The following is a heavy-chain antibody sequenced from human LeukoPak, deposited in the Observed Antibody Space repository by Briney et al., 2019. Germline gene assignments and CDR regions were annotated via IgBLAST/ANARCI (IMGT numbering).Heavy chain of an antibody. CDR2: ISYDGSNK. CDR3: AKNPMTTVTPQYYFDY. V-gene: IGHV3-30*18. Sequence: GGSLRLSCAASGFTLSSYGMHWVRQAPGKGLEWVAVISYDGSNKYYADSVKGRFTISRDNSKNTLYLQMNSLRAEDTAVYYCAKNPMTTVTPQYYFDYWGQGTLVTVSS. D-gene: IGHD4-17*01. J-gene: IGHJ4*02. CDR1: GFTLSSYG.